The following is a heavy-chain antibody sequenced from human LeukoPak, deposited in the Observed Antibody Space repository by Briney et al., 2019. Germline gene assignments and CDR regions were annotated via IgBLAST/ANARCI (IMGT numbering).Heavy chain of an antibody. J-gene: IGHJ4*02. CDR2: INHSGST. D-gene: IGHD6-6*01. Sequence: PSETLSLTCAVYGGSFSCYYWSWIRQPPGKGLEWIGEINHSGSTNYNPSLKSRVTISVDTSNNQFSLKLSSVTAADTAVYYCARQAVRFPFDYWGQGTLVTVSS. CDR3: ARQAVRFPFDY. CDR1: GGSFSCYY. V-gene: IGHV4-34*01.